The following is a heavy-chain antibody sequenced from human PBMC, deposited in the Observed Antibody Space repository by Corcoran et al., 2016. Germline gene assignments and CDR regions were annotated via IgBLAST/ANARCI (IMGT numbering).Heavy chain of an antibody. CDR1: EFTFSSYG. V-gene: IGHV3-30*18. D-gene: IGHD3-3*01. Sequence: QVQLVESGGGVVQPGRSLRLSCAASEFTFSSYGMHWVRQAPGKGLEWVAIISYDGSNKYYADSVKGRFTISRDNSKNTLYLQMNSLRVEDTGVDYCAKGKIVGVVTPPALGGMDVWGQGTTVTVSS. CDR2: ISYDGSNK. J-gene: IGHJ6*02. CDR3: AKGKIVGVVTPPALGGMDV.